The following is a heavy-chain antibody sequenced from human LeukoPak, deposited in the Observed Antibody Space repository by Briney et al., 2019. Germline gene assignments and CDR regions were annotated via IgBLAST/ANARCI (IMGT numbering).Heavy chain of an antibody. CDR3: ARHRAEAMVRGVIILGLGY. CDR2: INPNSGGA. D-gene: IGHD3-10*01. V-gene: IGHV1-2*02. CDR1: GYTFTGYY. J-gene: IGHJ4*02. Sequence: ASVKVSCKASGYTFTGYYMHWVRQSPGQGGEWMGWINPNSGGANYAQKYQGRVTMTRDPSISPAYMELSKLRSDDTTVYYCARHRAEAMVRGVIILGLGYWGQGTLVTVSS.